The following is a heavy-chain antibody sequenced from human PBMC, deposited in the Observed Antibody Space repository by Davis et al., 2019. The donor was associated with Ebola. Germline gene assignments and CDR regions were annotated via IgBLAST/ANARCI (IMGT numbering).Heavy chain of an antibody. Sequence: GESLKISCAASGFTFSSYAMSWVRQAPGKGLEWVSAISGSGGSTYYADSVKGRFTISRDNSKNTLYLQMNSLRAEDTAVYYCARGGYYDILTGYFYYYYGMDVWGQGTTVTVSS. CDR2: ISGSGGST. V-gene: IGHV3-23*01. CDR3: ARGGYYDILTGYFYYYYGMDV. CDR1: GFTFSSYA. D-gene: IGHD3-9*01. J-gene: IGHJ6*02.